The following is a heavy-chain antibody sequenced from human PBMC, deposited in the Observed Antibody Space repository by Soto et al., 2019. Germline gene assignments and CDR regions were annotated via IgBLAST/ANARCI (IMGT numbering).Heavy chain of an antibody. Sequence: GSLRLSCAASGFTFSYYPLHWVRRAPGKGLEWVTSISGIKNYIRYADSVKGRFTISRDNAKTSLYLQMNSLTAEDTAVYYCAREGVHNYTEYYFDYWGQGTLVTVSS. CDR3: AREGVHNYTEYYFDY. D-gene: IGHD3-10*01. V-gene: IGHV3-21*01. CDR2: ISGIKNYI. J-gene: IGHJ4*02. CDR1: GFTFSYYP.